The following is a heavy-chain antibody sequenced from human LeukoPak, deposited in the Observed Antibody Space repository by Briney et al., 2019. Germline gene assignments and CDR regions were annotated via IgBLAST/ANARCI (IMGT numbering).Heavy chain of an antibody. J-gene: IGHJ5*02. CDR3: ARDGTTTGYNWFDP. Sequence: PGGSLRLSCAASGFTSSDYAMSWVRQAPGKGLEWVSGIIRSHDDTYYADSVRGRFTLSRDKSKNTIYLQMNSLRAEDTAIYYCARDGTTTGYNWFDPWGQGTLVTVSS. CDR2: IIRSHDDT. V-gene: IGHV3-23*01. CDR1: GFTSSDYA. D-gene: IGHD1-1*01.